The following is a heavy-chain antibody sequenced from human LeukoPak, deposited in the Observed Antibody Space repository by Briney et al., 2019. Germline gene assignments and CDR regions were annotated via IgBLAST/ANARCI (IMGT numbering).Heavy chain of an antibody. CDR3: ARGNGGSGYYPTESSNWFDP. CDR1: GYSFTSYW. J-gene: IGHJ5*02. Sequence: GESLKISCKGSGYSFTSYWIGWVRQMPGKGLEWMGIIYPGDSDTRYSPSFQGQVTISADKSISTAYLQWSSLKASDTAMYYCARGNGGSGYYPTESSNWFDPWGQGTLVTVPS. V-gene: IGHV5-51*01. CDR2: IYPGDSDT. D-gene: IGHD3-22*01.